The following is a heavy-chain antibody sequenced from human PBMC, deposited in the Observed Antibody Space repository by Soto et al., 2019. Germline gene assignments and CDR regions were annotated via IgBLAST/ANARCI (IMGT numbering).Heavy chain of an antibody. D-gene: IGHD3-10*01. J-gene: IGHJ3*02. CDR1: GFTFDDHA. CDR3: VRDREAGVHGDAFDI. CDR2: ISWNSALT. V-gene: IGHV3-9*01. Sequence: PGGSLRLSCVASGFTFDDHAMHWVRQGPGKGLEWVAGISWNSALTGYGGSVGGRFTISRDNAKNSLYLQMNSLRPEDTALYFCVRDREAGVHGDAFDIWGQGTMVTVSS.